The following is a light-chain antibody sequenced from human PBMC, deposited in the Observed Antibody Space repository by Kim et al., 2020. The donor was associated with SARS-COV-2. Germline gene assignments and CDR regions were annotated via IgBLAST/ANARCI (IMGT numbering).Light chain of an antibody. J-gene: IGLJ3*02. V-gene: IGLV2-8*01. CDR2: EVN. CDR1: STDVGGYNY. CDR3: SSYAGSNNLV. Sequence: GQSVTISCTGTSTDVGGYNYVSWYQQYPGKAPKLVIHEVNKRLSGVPDRFSGSKSGNTAFLTVSGLQAEDEAVYYCSSYAGSNNLVFGAGTQLTVL.